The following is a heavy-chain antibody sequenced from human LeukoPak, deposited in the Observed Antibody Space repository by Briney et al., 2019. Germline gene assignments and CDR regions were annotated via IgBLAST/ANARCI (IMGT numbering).Heavy chain of an antibody. J-gene: IGHJ6*02. CDR1: GASISSSDSY. Sequence: ASETLSLTCTVSGASISSSDSYWSWIRQPPGKGLEWIGSIYRRGSTSYNPSLKSRVTVSEDMSMNHFSLRLSSVTAADTAVYYCARHVQDLGIKVWGQGTTVTVSS. CDR2: IYRRGST. CDR3: ARHVQDLGIKV. V-gene: IGHV4-39*01.